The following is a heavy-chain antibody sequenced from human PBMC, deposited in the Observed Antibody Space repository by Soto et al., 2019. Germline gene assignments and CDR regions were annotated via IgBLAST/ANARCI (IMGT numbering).Heavy chain of an antibody. CDR2: TDAGEGDT. CDR3: ARGGWDEDYFDN. Sequence: QVQLVQSGAEVKKPGASVRVSCKVSGYTFTAYSIHWVRQAPGQRLEWMGGTDAGEGDTNYSQKFQGRVTITRDTSASVAYMDLSSLRSDDTAVYYCARGGWDEDYFDNWGQGTLVTVSS. V-gene: IGHV1-3*01. D-gene: IGHD1-26*01. J-gene: IGHJ4*02. CDR1: GYTFTAYS.